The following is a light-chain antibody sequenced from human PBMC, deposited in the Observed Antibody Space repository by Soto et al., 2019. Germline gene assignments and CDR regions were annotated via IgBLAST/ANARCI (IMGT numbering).Light chain of an antibody. CDR1: SSDVGSYNL. Sequence: QSFLTQPASVSGSAGQSITISCTGTSSDVGSYNLVSWYQQHPGKAPKLMIYEGSKRPSGVSNRFSGSKSGNTASLTISGLQAEDEADYYCCSYAGSSTFYVFGTGTKVTVL. J-gene: IGLJ1*01. V-gene: IGLV2-23*01. CDR3: CSYAGSSTFYV. CDR2: EGS.